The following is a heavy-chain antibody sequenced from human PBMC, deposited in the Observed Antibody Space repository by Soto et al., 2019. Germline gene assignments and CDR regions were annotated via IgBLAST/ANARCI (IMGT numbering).Heavy chain of an antibody. D-gene: IGHD3-3*02. CDR3: PRQRTRGGTQAFFHP. CDR2: IYYSGRT. J-gene: IGHJ2*01. CDR1: GESISSSSYY. Sequence: SSETLSLTCIVSGESISSSSYYWGWIRQPPGKGLEWIGSIYYSGRTYYNPSFKSRVTISIDTSKNQFSLKLSSVTATYTAVYNCPRQRTRGGTQAFFHPGGRGALGPVPS. V-gene: IGHV4-39*01.